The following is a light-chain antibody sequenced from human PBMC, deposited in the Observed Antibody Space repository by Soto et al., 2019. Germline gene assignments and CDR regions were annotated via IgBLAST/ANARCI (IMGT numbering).Light chain of an antibody. CDR1: QSLLNSGGKTY. Sequence: DIVMTQSPLSLSVTPGQPASISCKSSQSLLNSGGKTYFYWYLQKPGQPPQLLIYEVFNRFSDVPGRVSGSGSGTDVTLIISRVGAEHVGFYYCLQATQFPWTFGQGTKLQL. CDR3: LQATQFPWT. V-gene: IGKV2D-29*01. CDR2: EVF. J-gene: IGKJ1*01.